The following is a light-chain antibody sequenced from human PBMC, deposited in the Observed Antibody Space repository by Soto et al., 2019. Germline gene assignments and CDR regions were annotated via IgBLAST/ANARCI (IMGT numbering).Light chain of an antibody. CDR2: GAS. CDR1: QSVSSSY. CDR3: QHYGGSPPVT. Sequence: EIVLTQSPGTLSLSLGERATLSCRASQSVSSSYLAWYQQKPGLAPRLLIYGASSRATGIPDRFSGSGSGADFPLTISRLEPDDFAVYYCQHYGGSPPVTFGQGTKLEIK. J-gene: IGKJ2*01. V-gene: IGKV3-20*01.